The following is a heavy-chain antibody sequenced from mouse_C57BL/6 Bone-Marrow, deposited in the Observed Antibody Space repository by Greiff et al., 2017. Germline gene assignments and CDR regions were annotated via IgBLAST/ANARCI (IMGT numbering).Heavy chain of an antibody. Sequence: VQLKESGGGLVKPGGSLKLSCAASGFTFSDYGMHWVRQAPEKGLEWVAYISSGSSTIYYADTGKGRFTISRDNAKNTLFLQMTSLRSEDTAMYYCARRRWFDYWGQGTTLTVSS. CDR3: ARRRWFDY. D-gene: IGHD1-1*02. CDR2: ISSGSSTI. CDR1: GFTFSDYG. J-gene: IGHJ2*01. V-gene: IGHV5-17*01.